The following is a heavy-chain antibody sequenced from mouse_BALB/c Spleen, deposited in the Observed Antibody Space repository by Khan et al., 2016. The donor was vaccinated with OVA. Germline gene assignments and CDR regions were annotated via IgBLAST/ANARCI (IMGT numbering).Heavy chain of an antibody. J-gene: IGHJ3*01. CDR1: GYTFTNYG. V-gene: IGHV9-3-1*01. Sequence: QFQLVQSGPELKKPGEMVKISCKASGYTFTNYGMNWVKQAPGKGLKWMGWINTYTGETTYTDDFKGRFAFSLETSATTAYLQINSLKNEDTATYFCVKGDDYDGTYWGQGTLVTVST. CDR2: INTYTGET. CDR3: VKGDDYDGTY. D-gene: IGHD2-4*01.